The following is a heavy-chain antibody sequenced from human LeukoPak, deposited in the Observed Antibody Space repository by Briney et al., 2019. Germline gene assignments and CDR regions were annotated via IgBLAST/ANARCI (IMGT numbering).Heavy chain of an antibody. CDR1: GYAFTSYD. J-gene: IGHJ6*02. V-gene: IGHV1-8*01. Sequence: ASVKVSCKASGYAFTSYDINWVRQASGQGLEWMGWMNPNSGNAGYAQKFQGRVTMTRDTSITTAYMELSSLRSEDTAVYYCAKGGEPAANHYHYYGMDVWGQGTTVTVSS. D-gene: IGHD2-2*01. CDR2: MNPNSGNA. CDR3: AKGGEPAANHYHYYGMDV.